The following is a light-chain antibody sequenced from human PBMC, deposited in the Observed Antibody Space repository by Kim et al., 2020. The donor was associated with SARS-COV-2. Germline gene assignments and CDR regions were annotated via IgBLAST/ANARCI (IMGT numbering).Light chain of an antibody. J-gene: IGLJ3*02. CDR1: ALPKQY. V-gene: IGLV3-25*03. Sequence: PGQTARITCSGDALPKQYAYWYQQKPGQAPMLVIYKDSERPSGIPERFSGSSSGTTVTLTISGVQAEDEADYYCQSADSSGTYQVFGGGTQLTVL. CDR2: KDS. CDR3: QSADSSGTYQV.